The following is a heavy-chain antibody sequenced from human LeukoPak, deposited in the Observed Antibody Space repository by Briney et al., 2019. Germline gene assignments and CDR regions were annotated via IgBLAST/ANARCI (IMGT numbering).Heavy chain of an antibody. V-gene: IGHV4-59*01. Sequence: SETLSLTCTVSGGSISSYYWSWIRQPPGKGLEWIGYIYYRGSTNYNPSLKSRVTISVDTSKNQFSLKLSSVTAADTAVYYCARDSGYSYGPVYYYYGMDVWGQGTTVTVSS. J-gene: IGHJ6*02. CDR2: IYYRGST. CDR3: ARDSGYSYGPVYYYYGMDV. D-gene: IGHD5-18*01. CDR1: GGSISSYY.